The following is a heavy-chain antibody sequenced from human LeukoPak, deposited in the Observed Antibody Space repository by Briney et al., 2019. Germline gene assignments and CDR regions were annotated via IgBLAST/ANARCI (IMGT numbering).Heavy chain of an antibody. CDR2: ISYDGSNK. V-gene: IGHV3-30*03. CDR3: ARRGFSYPLDY. CDR1: GLTFSNYG. D-gene: IGHD5-18*01. Sequence: GGSLVLSCAASGLTFSNYGMNWARPAPGKGREGVALISYDGSNKYYADSVKGRLTISRDNSKNPLYLQMNSLRAEATALYPCARRGFSYPLDYWGQGTLVTVSS. J-gene: IGHJ4*02.